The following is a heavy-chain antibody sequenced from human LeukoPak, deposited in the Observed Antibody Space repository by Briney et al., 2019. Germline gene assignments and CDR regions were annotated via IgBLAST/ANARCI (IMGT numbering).Heavy chain of an antibody. Sequence: GRSLRLSCAASGFTFSSYGMHWVRQAPGKGLEWVAVIWYDGSNKYYADSVKGRFTISRDNSKNTLYLQMNSLRAEDTAVYYCARELDYGGNGLGYWGQGTLVTVSS. CDR2: IWYDGSNK. V-gene: IGHV3-33*01. CDR1: GFTFSSYG. D-gene: IGHD4-23*01. CDR3: ARELDYGGNGLGY. J-gene: IGHJ4*02.